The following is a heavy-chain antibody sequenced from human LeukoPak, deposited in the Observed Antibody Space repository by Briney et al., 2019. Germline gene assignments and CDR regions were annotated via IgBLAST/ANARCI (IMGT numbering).Heavy chain of an antibody. Sequence: ASVKVSCKASGYTLTELSMHWVRQAPGKGLEWMGGFDPEDGETIYAQKFQGRVTMTEDTSTDTAYMELSSLRSEDTAVYYCATESHYYDSSGPTPSWFDPWGQGTLVTVSS. D-gene: IGHD3-22*01. CDR1: GYTLTELS. V-gene: IGHV1-24*01. CDR3: ATESHYYDSSGPTPSWFDP. CDR2: FDPEDGET. J-gene: IGHJ5*02.